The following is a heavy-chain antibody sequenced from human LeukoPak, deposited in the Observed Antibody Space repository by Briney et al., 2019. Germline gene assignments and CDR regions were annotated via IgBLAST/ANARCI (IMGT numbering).Heavy chain of an antibody. Sequence: SETLSLTCTVSGGSMNNYYWTWIRQPPGKGLEWVGHIHYSGSTNYNPSLKSRVTISGDTSKNQFSLKLSSVTAADTAVYYCARHRYMDVWGKGTTVTVYS. CDR1: GGSMNNYY. CDR2: IHYSGST. CDR3: ARHRYMDV. V-gene: IGHV4-59*01. J-gene: IGHJ6*03.